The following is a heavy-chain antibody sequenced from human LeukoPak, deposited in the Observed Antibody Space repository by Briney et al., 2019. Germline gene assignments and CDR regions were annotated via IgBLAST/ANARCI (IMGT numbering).Heavy chain of an antibody. J-gene: IGHJ4*02. CDR3: AKDLTRYFDWLTQPPCLDY. CDR1: GFTFSSYA. D-gene: IGHD3-9*01. CDR2: ISGSGGST. V-gene: IGHV3-23*01. Sequence: GGSLRLSCAASGFTFSSYAMSWVRQAPGKGLEWVSAISGSGGSTYYADSVKGRFTTSRDNSKNTLYLQMNSLRAEDTAVYYCAKDLTRYFDWLTQPPCLDYWGQGTLVTVSS.